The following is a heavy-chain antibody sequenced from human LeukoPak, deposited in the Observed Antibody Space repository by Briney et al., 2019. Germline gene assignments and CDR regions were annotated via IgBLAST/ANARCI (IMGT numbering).Heavy chain of an antibody. V-gene: IGHV1-69*05. CDR1: GGTFSSHA. J-gene: IGHJ6*03. Sequence: SVKVSCKASGGTFSSHAISWVRQAPGQGLKWMGGIIPIFGTANYAQKFQGRVTITTDESTSTAYMELSSLRSEDTAVYYCARDSLPRDYGDPRDYYYYMDVWGKGTTVTVSS. CDR3: ARDSLPRDYGDPRDYYYYMDV. D-gene: IGHD4-17*01. CDR2: IIPIFGTA.